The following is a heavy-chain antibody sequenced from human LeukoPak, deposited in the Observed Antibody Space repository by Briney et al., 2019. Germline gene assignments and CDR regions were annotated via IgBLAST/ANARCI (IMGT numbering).Heavy chain of an antibody. CDR2: INTDGSST. D-gene: IGHD2-2*01. Sequence: PGGSLRLSCAASGFIFSSYWMHWVRQAPGKGLVWVSRINTDGSSTNYADSVKGRFTISRDNAKNTLYLQMNSLRAEDTAVYYCAKDSDRAVVVPAATFDYWGQGTLVTVSS. J-gene: IGHJ4*02. CDR1: GFIFSSYW. V-gene: IGHV3-74*01. CDR3: AKDSDRAVVVPAATFDY.